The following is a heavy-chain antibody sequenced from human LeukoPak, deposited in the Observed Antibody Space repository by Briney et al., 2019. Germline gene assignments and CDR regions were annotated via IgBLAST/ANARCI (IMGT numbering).Heavy chain of an antibody. V-gene: IGHV3-21*01. CDR2: ISSSSSYI. Sequence: GGSLILSCAASGFTFSSYSMNWVRQAPGKGLEWVSSISSSSSYIYYADSVKGRFTISRDNAKNSLYLQMNSLRAEDTAVYYCARDRYYYDSSGYYWVQPFDYWGQGTLVTVSS. CDR3: ARDRYYYDSSGYYWVQPFDY. J-gene: IGHJ4*02. D-gene: IGHD3-22*01. CDR1: GFTFSSYS.